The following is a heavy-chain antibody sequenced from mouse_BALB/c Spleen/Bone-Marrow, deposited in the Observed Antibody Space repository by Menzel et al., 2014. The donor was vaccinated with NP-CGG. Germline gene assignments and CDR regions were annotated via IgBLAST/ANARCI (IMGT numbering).Heavy chain of an antibody. CDR3: ARNYDGAMDY. V-gene: IGHV7-3*02. CDR2: IRNKANGYTT. D-gene: IGHD2-12*01. CDR1: GFTFTDYY. Sequence: EVQLVESGGGLVQPGGSLRLSCATSGFTFTDYYMSWVRRPPGKALEWLGFIRNKANGYTTEYSASVKGRFTISRDNSQSILYLQMNTLRAEDSATYYCARNYDGAMDYWGQGTSVTVSS. J-gene: IGHJ4*01.